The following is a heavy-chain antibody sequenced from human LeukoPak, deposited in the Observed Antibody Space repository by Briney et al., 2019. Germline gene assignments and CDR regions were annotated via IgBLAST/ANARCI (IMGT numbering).Heavy chain of an antibody. Sequence: PSETLSLTCAVSGASISISYWNWIRQPPGKGLERIGYVHSSGTANYNPSLKSRVTMFADTSKNQFFLNVSSVTAADTAIYYCARRSAGGLRFDQWGQGSLVTVSS. V-gene: IGHV4-59*08. CDR2: VHSSGTA. J-gene: IGHJ4*02. CDR3: ARRSAGGLRFDQ. D-gene: IGHD2-15*01. CDR1: GASISISY.